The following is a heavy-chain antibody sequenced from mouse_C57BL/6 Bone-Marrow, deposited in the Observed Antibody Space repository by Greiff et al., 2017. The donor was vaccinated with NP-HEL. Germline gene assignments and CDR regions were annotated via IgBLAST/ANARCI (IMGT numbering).Heavy chain of an antibody. Sequence: EVQRVESGGGLVQPGGSMKLSCVASGFTFSNYWMNWVRQSPEKGLEWVAQIRLKSDNYATHYAESVKGRFTISRDDSKSSVYLQMNNLRAEDTGIYYCILTGKGYWGQGTTLTVSS. CDR2: IRLKSDNYAT. J-gene: IGHJ2*01. CDR3: ILTGKGY. D-gene: IGHD4-1*01. CDR1: GFTFSNYW. V-gene: IGHV6-3*01.